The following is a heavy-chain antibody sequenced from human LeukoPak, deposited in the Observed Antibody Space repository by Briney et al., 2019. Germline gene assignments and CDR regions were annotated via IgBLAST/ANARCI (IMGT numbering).Heavy chain of an antibody. J-gene: IGHJ5*02. V-gene: IGHV1-69*04. D-gene: IGHD2-2*02. CDR2: IIPILGIA. CDR3: ARSAQVVPAAIGFDP. CDR1: GGTFSSYA. Sequence: GASVKVFCKASGGTFSSYAISWVRQAPGQGLEWMGRIIPILGIANYAQKFQGRVTITADKSTSTAYMELSSLRSEDTAVYYCARSAQVVPAAIGFDPWGQGTLVTVSS.